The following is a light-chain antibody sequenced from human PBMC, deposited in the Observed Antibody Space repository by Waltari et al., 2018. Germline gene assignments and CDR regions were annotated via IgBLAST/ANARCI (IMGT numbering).Light chain of an antibody. J-gene: IGKJ2*01. CDR2: WAS. Sequence: DIVMTQSPDSLAVSLGERTSINFKASQSVLYSSDNKNYLAWYRQKPGQPPNLLIYWASTRESGVPGRFSGSGSGTDFTLTISSLQAEDVAVYYCQQYYSTPYTFGQGTKLEIK. V-gene: IGKV4-1*01. CDR3: QQYYSTPYT. CDR1: QSVLYSSDNKNY.